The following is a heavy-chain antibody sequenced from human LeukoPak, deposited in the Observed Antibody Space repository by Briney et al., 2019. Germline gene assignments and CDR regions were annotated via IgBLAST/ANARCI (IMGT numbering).Heavy chain of an antibody. Sequence: GESLKISCKGSGYSFTSYWIGWVRQMPGKGLEWMGIIYPGDSDTGYSPSFQGQVTISADKSISTAYLQWSSLKASDTAMYYCARRTAAEDYYYYMDVWGKGTTVTVSS. CDR2: IYPGDSDT. D-gene: IGHD6-13*01. CDR1: GYSFTSYW. CDR3: ARRTAAEDYYYYMDV. V-gene: IGHV5-51*01. J-gene: IGHJ6*03.